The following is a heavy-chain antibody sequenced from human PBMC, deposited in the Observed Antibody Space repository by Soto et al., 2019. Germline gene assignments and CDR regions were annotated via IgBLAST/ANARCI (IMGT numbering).Heavy chain of an antibody. Sequence: QVQLVQSGAEVKKPGASVKVSCKASGYTFTSYYMHWVRQAPGQGLEWMGIINPSGGSTSYAQKFQGRVTMTRDTSTSTVYMELSSLRSKDTAVYYCARDNRRRAGWFDPWGQGTLVIVSS. CDR3: ARDNRRRAGWFDP. J-gene: IGHJ5*02. V-gene: IGHV1-46*01. CDR1: GYTFTSYY. CDR2: INPSGGST. D-gene: IGHD6-13*01.